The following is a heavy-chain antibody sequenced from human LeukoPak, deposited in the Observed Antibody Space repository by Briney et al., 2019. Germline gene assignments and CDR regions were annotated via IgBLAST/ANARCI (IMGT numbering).Heavy chain of an antibody. J-gene: IGHJ4*02. CDR1: GRTLTNYG. CDR2: ISESGGRT. D-gene: IGHD3-22*01. Sequence: GGALRLSCAVSGRTLTNYGMSWVRQAPGEGREGVAGISESGGRTKYAESVKGRFTISRDNPKTTLYLQMNSLRAEDTAVYFCAKRGFVIRVILVGFHKEASFFDSWGQGALVTVSS. CDR3: AKRGFVIRVILVGFHKEASFFDS. V-gene: IGHV3-23*01.